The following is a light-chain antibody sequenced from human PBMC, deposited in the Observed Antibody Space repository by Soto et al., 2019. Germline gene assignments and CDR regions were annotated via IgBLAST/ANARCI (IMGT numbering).Light chain of an antibody. V-gene: IGKV3-11*01. CDR2: DGS. CDR1: QSVSRK. CDR3: QQRSNWPIT. J-gene: IGKJ5*01. Sequence: EVLMTQSPATLSVSPGERATLSCRASQSVSRKLAWYQQTRGQTPRLLIYDGSSRATGIPARFSGSGSGTDHTLTISSLEPEDSAVYYCQQRSNWPITFGQGTRLEIK.